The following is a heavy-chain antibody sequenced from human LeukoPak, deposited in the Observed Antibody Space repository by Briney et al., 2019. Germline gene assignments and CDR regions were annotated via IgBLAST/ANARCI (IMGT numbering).Heavy chain of an antibody. CDR1: GFTFSGSP. CDR2: IRSKANSYAT. J-gene: IGHJ4*02. CDR3: TRYVRLGELSLDY. Sequence: PGGSLRLSCAASGFTFSGSPMHWVRQASGKGLEWVGRIRSKANSYATAYAASVKGRFTISRDDSKNTAYLQMNSLKTEDTAVYYYTRYVRLGELSLDYWGQGTLVTVSS. D-gene: IGHD3-16*02. V-gene: IGHV3-73*01.